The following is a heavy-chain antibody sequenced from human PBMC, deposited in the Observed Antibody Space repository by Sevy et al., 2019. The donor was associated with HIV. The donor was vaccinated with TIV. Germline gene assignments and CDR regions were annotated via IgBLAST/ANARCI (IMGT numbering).Heavy chain of an antibody. CDR1: GFTVSSNY. CDR2: IYSGGST. J-gene: IGHJ4*02. D-gene: IGHD5-12*01. CDR3: ASTGGYSGYSFDN. V-gene: IGHV3-66*02. Sequence: GGSLRLSCAASGFTVSSNYMSWVRQAPGKGLEWVSVIYSGGSTYYADSVKGRFTISRDNSKNTRYLQMNSLRAEDTAVYYCASTGGYSGYSFDNWGQGTLVTVSS.